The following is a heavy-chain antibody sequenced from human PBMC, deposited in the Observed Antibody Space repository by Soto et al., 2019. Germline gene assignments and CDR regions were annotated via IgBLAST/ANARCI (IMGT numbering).Heavy chain of an antibody. J-gene: IGHJ4*02. Sequence: GGSLRLSCAASGVTFCASSMNWVRKAQGKGLEWVSSIGRGSSDIYYADSVKGRFTISRYNAKNSLYLQMNSLRAEDTAVYYCARAPRGVTTVTTVDYWGQGTLVTVSS. V-gene: IGHV3-21*01. CDR2: IGRGSSDI. CDR3: ARAPRGVTTVTTVDY. CDR1: GVTFCASS. D-gene: IGHD4-17*01.